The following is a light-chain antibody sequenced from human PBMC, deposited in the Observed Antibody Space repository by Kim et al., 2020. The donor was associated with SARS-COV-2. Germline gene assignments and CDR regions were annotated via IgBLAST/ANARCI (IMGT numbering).Light chain of an antibody. CDR1: SSDVGGYNY. Sequence: QSITISCTGTSSDVGGYNYVSWYQQYPGKAPKLLIYDVSKRPSGVSNRFSGSKSGNTASLTISGLQAEDEADYYCNSYTSSTTWVFGAGTELTVL. CDR2: DVS. V-gene: IGLV2-14*04. CDR3: NSYTSSTTWV. J-gene: IGLJ3*02.